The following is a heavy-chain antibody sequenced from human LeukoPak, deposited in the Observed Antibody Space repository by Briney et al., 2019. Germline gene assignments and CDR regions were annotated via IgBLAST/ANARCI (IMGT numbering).Heavy chain of an antibody. CDR2: IYYGGST. CDR3: ARGSGFNHGLFDY. Sequence: SETLSLTCTVSGGHISGYYWTWIRQPPGKGLEWIGYIYYGGSTNYHPSLKSRVTLSVDTSKKQFSLKLSSVTAADTAVYYCARGSGFNHGLFDYWGQGTLVTVSS. V-gene: IGHV4-59*01. CDR1: GGHISGYY. J-gene: IGHJ4*02. D-gene: IGHD5-24*01.